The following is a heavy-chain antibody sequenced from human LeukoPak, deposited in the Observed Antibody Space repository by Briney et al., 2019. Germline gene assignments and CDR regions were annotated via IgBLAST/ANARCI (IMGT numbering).Heavy chain of an antibody. J-gene: IGHJ2*01. Sequence: GGSLRLSCAASGVTFSRFWMSWVRQAPGRGLEWVASINQDESRKHYSDSVRGRFTISRDNTRNSLFLHMDSLSVADAAIYYCAKLIRDVTIYDFWGRGALVTVSS. CDR2: INQDESRK. CDR3: AKLIRDVTIYDF. V-gene: IGHV3-7*01. D-gene: IGHD3/OR15-3a*01. CDR1: GVTFSRFW.